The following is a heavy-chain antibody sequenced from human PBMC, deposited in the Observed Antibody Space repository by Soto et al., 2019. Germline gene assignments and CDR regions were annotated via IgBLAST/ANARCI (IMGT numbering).Heavy chain of an antibody. J-gene: IGHJ4*02. Sequence: PSETLSLTCTVSGGSIRVSGYYWGWIRQAPGKGLEWIGSTYYSGSTYYNPSLESRVTISVDTSKNHFSLELTSVTAADTAVYFCARQSGSGSYFGRWGQGTRVTVS. CDR1: GGSIRVSGYY. V-gene: IGHV4-39*01. CDR2: TYYSGST. CDR3: ARQSGSGSYFGR. D-gene: IGHD5-12*01.